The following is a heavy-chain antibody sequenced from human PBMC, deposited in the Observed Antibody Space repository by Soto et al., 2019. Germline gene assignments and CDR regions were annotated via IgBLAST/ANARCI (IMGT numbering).Heavy chain of an antibody. CDR1: GFTFSSYD. V-gene: IGHV3-13*01. CDR2: IGTAGDT. CDR3: ARDRRFRGMDV. J-gene: IGHJ6*02. Sequence: LRLSCAASGFTFSSYDMHWVRQATGKGLEWVSAIGTAGDTYYPGSVKGRFTISRENAKNSLYLQMNSLRAGDTAVYYCARDRRFRGMDVWGQGTTVTVSS.